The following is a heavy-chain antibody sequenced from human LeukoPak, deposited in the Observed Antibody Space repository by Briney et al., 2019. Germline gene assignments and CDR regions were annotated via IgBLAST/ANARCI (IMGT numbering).Heavy chain of an antibody. Sequence: GGSLRLSCAASGFPFSSYAMSWVRQAPGKGLEWVSVVSGSGGGTYYADSVKGRFAISGDNSKNTVYLQMNSLRAEDTAVYYCAKDHVPSYWGQGTLVTVSS. CDR2: VSGSGGGT. V-gene: IGHV3-23*01. CDR1: GFPFSSYA. J-gene: IGHJ4*02. CDR3: AKDHVPSY. D-gene: IGHD3-10*01.